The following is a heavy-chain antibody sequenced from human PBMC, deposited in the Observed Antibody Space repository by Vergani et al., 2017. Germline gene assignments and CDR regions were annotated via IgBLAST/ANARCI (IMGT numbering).Heavy chain of an antibody. V-gene: IGHV1-69*12. Sequence: QVQLVQSGAEVKKPGSSVKVSCKASGSTFSSYAISWVRQAPGQGLEWMGGIIPIFGTANYAQKFQGRVTITADESTSTAYMELSSLRSEDTAVYYCARKSIAAAGTNWFDPWGQGTLVTVSS. CDR3: ARKSIAAAGTNWFDP. D-gene: IGHD6-13*01. CDR2: IIPIFGTA. CDR1: GSTFSSYA. J-gene: IGHJ5*02.